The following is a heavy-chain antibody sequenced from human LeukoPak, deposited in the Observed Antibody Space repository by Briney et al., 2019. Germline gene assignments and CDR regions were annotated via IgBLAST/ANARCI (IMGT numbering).Heavy chain of an antibody. CDR1: GFTFSSYA. V-gene: IGHV3-23*01. D-gene: IGHD2-2*01. J-gene: IGHJ4*02. Sequence: GGSLRLSCAASGFTFSSYAMSWVRQAPGKGLEWVSAISVSGGSTYYADSVKGRFTISRDNSKNTLYLQMNSLRAEDTAVYYCATDRPEGTAGYCSSTSCYDVDYRGQGTLVTVSS. CDR3: ATDRPEGTAGYCSSTSCYDVDY. CDR2: ISVSGGST.